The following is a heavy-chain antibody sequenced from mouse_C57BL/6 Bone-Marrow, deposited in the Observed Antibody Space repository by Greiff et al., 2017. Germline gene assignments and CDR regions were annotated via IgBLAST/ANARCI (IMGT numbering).Heavy chain of an antibody. CDR3: ATLEGYFDY. CDR1: GFTFSDYG. CDR2: ISRGSSTI. V-gene: IGHV5-17*01. Sequence: EVKLVESGGGLVKPGGSLKLSCAASGFTFSDYGMHWVRQAPEKGLEWVAYISRGSSTIYYADTVKGRFTISRDNAKNTLFLQMTSLRSEDTAMYYCATLEGYFDYWGQGTTLTVSS. J-gene: IGHJ2*01.